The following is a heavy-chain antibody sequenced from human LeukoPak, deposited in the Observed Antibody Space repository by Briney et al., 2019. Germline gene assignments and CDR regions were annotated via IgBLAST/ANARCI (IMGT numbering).Heavy chain of an antibody. D-gene: IGHD6-6*01. Sequence: ASVKISCKVSGYTLTELSMHWVRQAPGKGLEWMGGFDPEDGETIYAQKFQGRVTMTEDTSTDTAYMELSSLRSEDTAVYYCATSYSSSDWFDPWGQGTLVTVSS. CDR3: ATSYSSSDWFDP. J-gene: IGHJ5*02. CDR2: FDPEDGET. CDR1: GYTLTELS. V-gene: IGHV1-24*01.